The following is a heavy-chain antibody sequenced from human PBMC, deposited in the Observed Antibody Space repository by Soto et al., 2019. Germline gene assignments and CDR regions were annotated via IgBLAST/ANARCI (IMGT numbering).Heavy chain of an antibody. J-gene: IGHJ4*02. V-gene: IGHV4-59*01. CDR2: IYYSGST. Sequence: SETLSLTCTVSGGSISSYYWSWIRQPPGKGLEWIGYIYYSGSTNYNPSLKSRVTISVDTSKNQFSLKLSSVTAADTAVYYCARRGGTGGYDESEFDYWGQGTLVTVSS. CDR3: ARRGGTGGYDESEFDY. CDR1: GGSISSYY. D-gene: IGHD5-12*01.